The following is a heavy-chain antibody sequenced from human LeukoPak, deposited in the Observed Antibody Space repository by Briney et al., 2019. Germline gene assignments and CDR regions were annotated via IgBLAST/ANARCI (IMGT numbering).Heavy chain of an antibody. Sequence: SETLSLTCTVSGYSITSNYYWGWIRQPPGGGLEYIGSVYGHMSRSRGAYYNPSLKSRVTISVDKSKDQFSLHMTSVTAADTAVYFCARVSVLMLRGLLVPRTWFDFWGHGTLVSVSS. D-gene: IGHD3-10*01. V-gene: IGHV4-38-2*02. CDR1: GYSITSNYY. CDR2: VYGHMSRSRGA. J-gene: IGHJ5*01. CDR3: ARVSVLMLRGLLVPRTWFDF.